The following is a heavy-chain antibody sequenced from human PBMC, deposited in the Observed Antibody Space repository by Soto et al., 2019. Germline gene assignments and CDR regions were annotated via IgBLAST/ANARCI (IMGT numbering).Heavy chain of an antibody. CDR1: GFTFSSYG. CDR2: IWYDGSNK. J-gene: IGHJ4*02. V-gene: IGHV3-33*01. CDR3: ARGRVSLDY. Sequence: QVQLVESGGGVVQPGRSLRLSCAASGFTFSSYGMHWVRQAPGKGLEWVAVIWYDGSNKYYADSVKGRFTISRDNSKNTLYLQMHSLRAEDTAVYYCARGRVSLDYWGQGTLVTVSS. D-gene: IGHD6-13*01.